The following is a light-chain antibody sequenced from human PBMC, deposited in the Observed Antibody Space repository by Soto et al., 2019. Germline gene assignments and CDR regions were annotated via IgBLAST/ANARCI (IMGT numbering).Light chain of an antibody. Sequence: DIHLAQSPAFLSASVGDGVTIALVASQGISSYLAWYQQKPGKAPKLLIYAASTLQSGVPSRFRGSGSGTEFTLPISSLQPEDFETYYCQKIHSYISNFGNANXVDIK. J-gene: IGKJ1*01. V-gene: IGKV1-9*01. CDR1: QGISSY. CDR3: QKIHSYISN. CDR2: AAS.